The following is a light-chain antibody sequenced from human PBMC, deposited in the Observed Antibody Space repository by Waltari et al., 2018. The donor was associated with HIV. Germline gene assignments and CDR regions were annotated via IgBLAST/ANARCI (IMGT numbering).Light chain of an antibody. J-gene: IGLJ2*01. CDR3: SSYAGTSNFVL. Sequence: QSALTQPRSVSESPGQSVTISCTGTSSDVGAYNYVSWYQQHPGRAPKFIIYNVSERPSGVPDRFSGSKSCTTAALTISGLQAEDEADYYCSSYAGTSNFVLFGGGTKLTVL. V-gene: IGLV2-11*01. CDR2: NVS. CDR1: SSDVGAYNY.